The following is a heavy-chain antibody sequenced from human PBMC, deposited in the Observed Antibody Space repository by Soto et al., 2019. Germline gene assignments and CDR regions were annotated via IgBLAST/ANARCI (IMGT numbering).Heavy chain of an antibody. CDR3: ARDRGGYRDTGALDP. V-gene: IGHV4-30-4*01. CDR2: IYYSGST. CDR1: GGSISSGDYY. J-gene: IGHJ5*02. D-gene: IGHD3-16*02. Sequence: PSETLSLICTVSGGSISSGDYYWSWIRQPPGKGLEWIGYIYYSGSTYYNPSLKSRVSISVDTSKNQFSLRLSSVTAADTAVYYCARDRGGYRDTGALDPWGQGTLVTVSS.